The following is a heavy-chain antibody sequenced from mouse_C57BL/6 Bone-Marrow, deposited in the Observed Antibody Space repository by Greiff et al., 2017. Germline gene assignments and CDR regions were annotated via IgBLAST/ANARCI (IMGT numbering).Heavy chain of an antibody. CDR1: GFSFNTYA. CDR3: VRQRELRYYYAMDY. D-gene: IGHD2-12*01. CDR2: IRSKSNNYAT. V-gene: IGHV10-1*01. Sequence: EVQLVESGGGLVQPKGSLKLSCAASGFSFNTYAMNWVRQAPGKGLEWVARIRSKSNNYATYYADSVKDRFTISRDDSESMLYLQMNNLKTEDTAMYYCVRQRELRYYYAMDYWGQGTSVTVSS. J-gene: IGHJ4*01.